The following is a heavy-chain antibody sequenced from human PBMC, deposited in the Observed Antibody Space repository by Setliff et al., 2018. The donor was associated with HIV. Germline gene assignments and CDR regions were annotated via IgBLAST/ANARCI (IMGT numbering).Heavy chain of an antibody. V-gene: IGHV3-7*01. CDR1: GFTFSSSW. Sequence: QPGGSLRLSCAASGFTFSSSWMSWVRQAPGKGLEWVANIKEDGSETSYADSVKGRFTISRDNAKNSLYLQMNGLRAEDTAVYYCGRDRIESAIGHWGQGTLVTVSS. CDR2: IKEDGSET. CDR3: GRDRIESAIGH. J-gene: IGHJ4*02. D-gene: IGHD2-21*01.